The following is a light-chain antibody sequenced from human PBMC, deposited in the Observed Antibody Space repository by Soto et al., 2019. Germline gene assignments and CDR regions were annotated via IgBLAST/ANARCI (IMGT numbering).Light chain of an antibody. J-gene: IGLJ2*01. CDR1: SSNIGAGYD. CDR2: GNT. V-gene: IGLV1-40*01. CDR3: QSYDSSLTVG. Sequence: QAVVTQPPSVSGAPGQRVTISCTGSSSNIGAGYDVHWYQQFPGTTPKFLIYGNTNRPSGVPDRFSASKSGTSASLDITGLQAEDEAEYFCQSYDSSLTVGFGGGTKRTVL.